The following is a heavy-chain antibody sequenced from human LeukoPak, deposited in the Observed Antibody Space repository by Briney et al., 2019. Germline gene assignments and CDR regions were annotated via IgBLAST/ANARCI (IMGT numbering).Heavy chain of an antibody. CDR3: ARDLGSGSYSRFDY. Sequence: PGGSLRLSCAASGFTFSSYSMNWVRQAPGKGLEWVSSISSSSSYIYYADSVKGRFTISRDNAKNSLYLQMNSLRAEDTAVYYCARDLGSGSYSRFDYWGQGTLVTVSS. CDR1: GFTFSSYS. V-gene: IGHV3-21*01. CDR2: ISSSSSYI. J-gene: IGHJ4*02. D-gene: IGHD3-10*01.